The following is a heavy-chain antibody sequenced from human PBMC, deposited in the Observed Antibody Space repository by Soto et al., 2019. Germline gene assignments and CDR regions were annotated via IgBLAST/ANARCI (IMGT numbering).Heavy chain of an antibody. Sequence: QITLKESGPTLVKPTQTLPLTCTFSGFSLSTSGVGVGWIRQPPGKALEWLAVIYWDDDKRSSSSLKSRLTITKDTSKNQVVLTMTNMDPVDTATYYCAHHPYYGLAPYSFDYWGQGILVTVSS. CDR1: GFSLSTSGVG. CDR2: IYWDDDK. D-gene: IGHD3-10*01. V-gene: IGHV2-5*02. CDR3: AHHPYYGLAPYSFDY. J-gene: IGHJ4*02.